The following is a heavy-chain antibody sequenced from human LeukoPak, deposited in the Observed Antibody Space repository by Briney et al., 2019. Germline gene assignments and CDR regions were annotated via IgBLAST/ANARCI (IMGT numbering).Heavy chain of an antibody. CDR3: ARDRHRGAASCSDY. CDR1: GFTFSSYG. Sequence: PRRFLRLSCAAAGFTFSSYGMHWVRQAPGKWLEWVAVIWYDVSNKYYADSVKGRFTISRDNSKNTLYLQMNSLRAEDTAVYYCARDRHRGAASCSDYWGQGTLVTVSS. D-gene: IGHD2-2*01. CDR2: IWYDVSNK. V-gene: IGHV3-33*01. J-gene: IGHJ4*02.